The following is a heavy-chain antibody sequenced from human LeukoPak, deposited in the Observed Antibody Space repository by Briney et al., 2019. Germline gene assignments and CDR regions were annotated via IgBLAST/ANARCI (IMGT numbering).Heavy chain of an antibody. CDR1: GGSISSYY. Sequence: SETLSLTCTVSGGSISSYYWTWIRQSAGKGLEWIGRINTSGSTNYNPSLRSRVTMSVNTSKNQFSLNLTSVTAADAAVYSCAREGGDPRWLDPWGQGTLVTVSS. J-gene: IGHJ5*02. CDR2: INTSGST. CDR3: AREGGDPRWLDP. D-gene: IGHD6-25*01. V-gene: IGHV4-4*07.